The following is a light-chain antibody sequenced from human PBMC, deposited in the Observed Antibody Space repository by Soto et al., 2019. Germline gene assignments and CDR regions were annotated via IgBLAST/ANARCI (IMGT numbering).Light chain of an antibody. CDR1: TSNVGKNY. J-gene: IGLJ1*01. CDR2: DNT. CDR3: GTWDGSLSAGI. Sequence: QSVLTQPPSVSAAPGQKVTISCTGSTSNVGKNYVSWYQHLPGTAPKLLIYDNTKRHSGIPDRFSGSKSGTSATLGITGLQTGDEADYSCGTWDGSLSAGIFGTGTKVTV. V-gene: IGLV1-51*01.